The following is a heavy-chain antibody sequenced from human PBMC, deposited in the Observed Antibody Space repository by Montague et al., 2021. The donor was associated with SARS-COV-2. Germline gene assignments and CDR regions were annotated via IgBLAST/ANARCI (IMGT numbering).Heavy chain of an antibody. CDR2: INHGGST. D-gene: IGHD3-10*01. Sequence: SETLSLTCAVHGTSFSGYYWNWIRQPPGKGLEWIGEINHGGSTKYSPSLKSRLTISADTSKNQFSLKLTSVAAADTAVYYCARLRDGVVPSPILGVGPYYYYYGMDVWGQGTTVTVSS. J-gene: IGHJ6*02. CDR3: ARLRDGVVPSPILGVGPYYYYYGMDV. V-gene: IGHV4-34*01. CDR1: GTSFSGYY.